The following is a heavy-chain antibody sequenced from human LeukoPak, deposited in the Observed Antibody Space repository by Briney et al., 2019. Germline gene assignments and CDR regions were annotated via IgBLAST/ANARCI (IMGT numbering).Heavy chain of an antibody. CDR2: ISSSGSTI. CDR3: ARSTSRGRYFDWPTEFDY. CDR1: GFTFSDYY. J-gene: IGHJ4*02. D-gene: IGHD3-9*01. Sequence: PGGSLRLSCAASGFTFSDYYMSWIRQAPGKGLEWGSYISSSGSTIYYADSVKGRFTISRDNAKNSLYLQMNSLRAEDTAVYYCARSTSRGRYFDWPTEFDYWGQGTLVTVSS. V-gene: IGHV3-11*01.